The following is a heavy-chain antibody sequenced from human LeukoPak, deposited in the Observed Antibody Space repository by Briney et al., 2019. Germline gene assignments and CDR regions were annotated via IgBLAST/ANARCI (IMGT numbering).Heavy chain of an antibody. D-gene: IGHD1-7*01. J-gene: IGHJ4*02. V-gene: IGHV3-23*01. CDR2: IGGGDDI. Sequence: GGSLRLSCAASGFTFSTHAMSWVRQAPGKGLEYVSGIGGGDDIHYADSVKGRFTVSRGDSKNTLFLQMNSLRAEDTAVYYCAKDATPGNSMWDYFDYWGQGTLVTVSS. CDR3: AKDATPGNSMWDYFDY. CDR1: GFTFSTHA.